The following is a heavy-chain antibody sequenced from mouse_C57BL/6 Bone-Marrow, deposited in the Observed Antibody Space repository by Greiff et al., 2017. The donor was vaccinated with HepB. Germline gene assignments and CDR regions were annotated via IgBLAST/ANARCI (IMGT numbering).Heavy chain of an antibody. CDR1: GFTFSSYG. J-gene: IGHJ3*01. Sequence: EVMLVESGGDLVKPGGSLKLSCAASGFTFSSYGMSWVRPTPDKRLEWVATISSGGSYTYYPDSVKGRFTISRDNAKNTLYLQMSSLKSEDTAMYYCARAWFAYWGQGTLVTVSA. CDR3: ARAWFAY. CDR2: ISSGGSYT. V-gene: IGHV5-6*01.